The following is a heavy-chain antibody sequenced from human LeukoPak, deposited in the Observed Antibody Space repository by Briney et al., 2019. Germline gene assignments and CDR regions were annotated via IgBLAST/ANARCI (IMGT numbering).Heavy chain of an antibody. CDR2: IYYSGST. Sequence: PSETLSLTRTVSGGSISSYYWSWIRQPPGKGLEWIGYIYYSGSTNYNPSLKSRVTISVDTSKNQFSLKLSSVTAADTAVYYCARGAMIVVVNWYFDLWGRGTLVTVSS. J-gene: IGHJ2*01. CDR3: ARGAMIVVVNWYFDL. D-gene: IGHD3-22*01. CDR1: GGSISSYY. V-gene: IGHV4-59*01.